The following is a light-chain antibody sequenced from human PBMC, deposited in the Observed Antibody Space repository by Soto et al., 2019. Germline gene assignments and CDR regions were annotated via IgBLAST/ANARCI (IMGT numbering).Light chain of an antibody. CDR3: CSYAGTDTHVV. CDR2: DVS. J-gene: IGLJ2*01. CDR1: SSDVGGYNY. V-gene: IGLV2-11*01. Sequence: LTQPRSVSGSPGQSVTISCTGTSSDVGGYNYVSWYQQHPGKAPKLMIYDVSKRPSGVPDRFSGSKSGNTASLTISGLQAEDEADYYCCSYAGTDTHVVFGGGTKLTVL.